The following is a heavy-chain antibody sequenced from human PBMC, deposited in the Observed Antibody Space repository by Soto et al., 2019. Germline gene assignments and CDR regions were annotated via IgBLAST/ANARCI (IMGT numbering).Heavy chain of an antibody. V-gene: IGHV1-3*01. CDR3: ARSPHDSSGYYPPHYFDY. CDR1: GYTFTSYA. CDR2: INAGNGNA. D-gene: IGHD3-22*01. Sequence: VSVKVSCKASGYTFTSYAMHWVRQAPGQRLEWVGWINAGNGNAKYSQKFQGRVTITRDTSASTAYMELSSLRSEDTAVYYCARSPHDSSGYYPPHYFDYWGQGTLVTVSS. J-gene: IGHJ4*02.